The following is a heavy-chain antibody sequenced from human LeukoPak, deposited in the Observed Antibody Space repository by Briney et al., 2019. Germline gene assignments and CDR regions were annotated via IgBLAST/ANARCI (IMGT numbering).Heavy chain of an antibody. Sequence: ASVKVSCKASGYTFTSYDINWVRQATGQGLEWMGWMNPNSGNTGYAQKFQGRVTMTRNTSISTAYMELSSLRSEDTAVYYCARGARVLLWFGESYDAFDIWGQGTMVTVSS. J-gene: IGHJ3*02. V-gene: IGHV1-8*01. CDR1: GYTFTSYD. D-gene: IGHD3-10*01. CDR3: ARGARVLLWFGESYDAFDI. CDR2: MNPNSGNT.